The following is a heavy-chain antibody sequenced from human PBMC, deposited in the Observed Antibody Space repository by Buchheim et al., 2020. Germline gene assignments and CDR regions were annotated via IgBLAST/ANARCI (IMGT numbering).Heavy chain of an antibody. D-gene: IGHD3-3*01. CDR3: ARDPDDSYDFWSGHYYYYGMDV. Sequence: QVQLVESGGGLVKPGGSLRLSCAASGFTFSDYYMSWIRQAPGKGLEWVSYISSSSSYTNYADSVKGRFTISRDNAKNSLYLQMNSLRAEETAVYYCARDPDDSYDFWSGHYYYYGMDVWGQGTT. CDR2: ISSSSSYT. V-gene: IGHV3-11*06. CDR1: GFTFSDYY. J-gene: IGHJ6*02.